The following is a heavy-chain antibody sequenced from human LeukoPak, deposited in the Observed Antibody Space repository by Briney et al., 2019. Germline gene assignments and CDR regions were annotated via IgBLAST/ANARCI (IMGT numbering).Heavy chain of an antibody. CDR3: ARAPMSYDSSGFGGAFDI. Sequence: GGSLRLSCAASGFTFSNYAMHWVRQAPGKGLEWVAVISYDGTNKYYADSVKGRFTISRDNSKNTMYVQMNSLRAEDTAMYYCARAPMSYDSSGFGGAFDIWGQGTMVTVSS. CDR1: GFTFSNYA. J-gene: IGHJ3*02. CDR2: ISYDGTNK. D-gene: IGHD3-22*01. V-gene: IGHV3-30-3*01.